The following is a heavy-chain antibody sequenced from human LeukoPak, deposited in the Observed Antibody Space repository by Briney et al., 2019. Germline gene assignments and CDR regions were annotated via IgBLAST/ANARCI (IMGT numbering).Heavy chain of an antibody. CDR1: GGSFSGYY. D-gene: IGHD4-23*01. CDR3: ARDPFPTVVTPRGDY. CDR2: INHSGST. J-gene: IGHJ4*02. Sequence: MTSETLSLTCAVYGGSFSGYYWSWIRQPPGKGLEWIGEINHSGSTNYNPSLKSRVTISVDTSKNQFSLKLSSVTAADTAVYYCARDPFPTVVTPRGDYWGQGTLVTVSS. V-gene: IGHV4-34*01.